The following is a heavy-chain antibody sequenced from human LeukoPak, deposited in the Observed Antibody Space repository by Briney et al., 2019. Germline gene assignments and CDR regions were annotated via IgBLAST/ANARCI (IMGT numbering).Heavy chain of an antibody. V-gene: IGHV3-30*02. CDR3: VKGGSNNWSFDN. D-gene: IGHD1-1*01. CDR1: GFTFSSYG. J-gene: IGHJ4*02. Sequence: PGGSLRLSCAVSGFTFSSYGMHWARQAPGKGLEWVAFIRNDRYNKDYADSVKGRFTISRDNSKNTVYLQMNSLRAEDTAVYYCVKGGSNNWSFDNWGQGTLVTVSS. CDR2: IRNDRYNK.